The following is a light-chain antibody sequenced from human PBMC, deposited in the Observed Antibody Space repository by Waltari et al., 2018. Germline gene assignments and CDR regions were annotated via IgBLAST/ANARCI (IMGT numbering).Light chain of an antibody. CDR3: QQYYSSPPYT. Sequence: DIVMTQSPDSLALSLGERATINCKSGQSVLSSSNNKNYLSWYQQKPGQPPKELLYWASTRESGVPDRFSGSGSGTDFTLTISSLQAEDVAVYYCQQYYSSPPYTFGQGTKLEIK. V-gene: IGKV4-1*01. CDR1: QSVLSSSNNKNY. CDR2: WAS. J-gene: IGKJ2*01.